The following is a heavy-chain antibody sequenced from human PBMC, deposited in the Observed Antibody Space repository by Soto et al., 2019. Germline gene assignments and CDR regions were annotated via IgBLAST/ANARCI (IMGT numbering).Heavy chain of an antibody. CDR2: ISSSSSYI. CDR3: ARGRYSSSWYRGNAFDI. D-gene: IGHD6-13*01. CDR1: GFTFSSYS. Sequence: GGSLRLSCAASGFTFSSYSMNWVRQAPGKGLEWVSSISSSSSYIYYADSVKGRFTISRDNAKNPLYLQMNSLRAEDTAVYYCARGRYSSSWYRGNAFDIWGQGTMVTVSS. V-gene: IGHV3-21*01. J-gene: IGHJ3*02.